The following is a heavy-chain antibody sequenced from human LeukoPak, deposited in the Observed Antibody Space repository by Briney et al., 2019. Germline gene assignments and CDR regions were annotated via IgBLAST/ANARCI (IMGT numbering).Heavy chain of an antibody. CDR1: GFTVSSNF. J-gene: IGHJ6*02. V-gene: IGHV3-66*01. CDR2: IYSGGST. CDR3: ATYIQRPPGMDV. D-gene: IGHD2-15*01. Sequence: PGGSLRLSCAASGFTVSSNFMSWVRQAPGKGLEWVSLIYSGGSTYYADSVKGRFTISRDISKNTVYLQMNSLRAEDTALYFCATYIQRPPGMDVWGQGTTVTVSS.